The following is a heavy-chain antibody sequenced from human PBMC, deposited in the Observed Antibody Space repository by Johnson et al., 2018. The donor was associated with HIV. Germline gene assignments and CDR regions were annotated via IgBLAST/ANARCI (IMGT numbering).Heavy chain of an antibody. J-gene: IGHJ3*02. CDR3: AKSNPMIVVVDAFDI. Sequence: QVQLVESGGGLIQPGGSLRLSCAASGFTVSSNYMSWVRQAPGKGLEWVAFTQYDGSNKYYADSVKGRFTISRDNSKKTVYLQMNSLRAEDTAVYYCAKSNPMIVVVDAFDIWGQGTMVTVSS. D-gene: IGHD3-22*01. V-gene: IGHV3-30*02. CDR1: GFTVSSNY. CDR2: TQYDGSNK.